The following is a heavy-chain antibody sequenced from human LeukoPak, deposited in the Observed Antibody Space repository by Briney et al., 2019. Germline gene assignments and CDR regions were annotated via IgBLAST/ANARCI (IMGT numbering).Heavy chain of an antibody. CDR3: ARGRWGYNYYYYYGMDV. CDR2: MNPNSGNT. D-gene: IGHD5-18*01. V-gene: IGHV1-8*01. J-gene: IGHJ6*02. CDR1: GYTFTSYD. Sequence: ASVTVSCKASGYTFTSYDINWVRQATGQGLEWMGWMNPNSGNTGYAQKFQGRVTMTRNTSISTAYMELSSLRSEDTAVYYCARGRWGYNYYYYYGMDVWGQGTTVTVSS.